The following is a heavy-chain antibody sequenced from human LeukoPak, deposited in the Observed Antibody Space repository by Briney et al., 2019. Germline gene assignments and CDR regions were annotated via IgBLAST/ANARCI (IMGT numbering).Heavy chain of an antibody. CDR2: ISGSGGST. CDR3: AKSRSAAAGTMVLPFDY. CDR1: GFTFSSYA. D-gene: IGHD6-13*01. Sequence: GGSLRLSCAGSGFTFSSYAMSWVRQAPGKGLEWVSAISGSGGSTYYADSVKGRFTISRDNSKNTLYLQMNSLRAEDTAVYYCAKSRSAAAGTMVLPFDYWGQGTLVTVSS. V-gene: IGHV3-23*01. J-gene: IGHJ4*02.